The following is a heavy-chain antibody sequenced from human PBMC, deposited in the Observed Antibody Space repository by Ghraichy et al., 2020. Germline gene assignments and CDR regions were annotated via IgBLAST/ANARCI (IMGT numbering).Heavy chain of an antibody. CDR3: ARDSLPYYDFWSGYYLWYFDL. J-gene: IGHJ2*01. CDR1: GFTFSSYW. CDR2: IKQDGSEK. D-gene: IGHD3-3*01. Sequence: GESLNISCAASGFTFSSYWMSWVRQAPGKGLEWVANIKQDGSEKYYVDSVKGRFTISRDNAKNSLYLQMNSLRAEDTAVYYCARDSLPYYDFWSGYYLWYFDLWGRGTLVTVSS. V-gene: IGHV3-7*01.